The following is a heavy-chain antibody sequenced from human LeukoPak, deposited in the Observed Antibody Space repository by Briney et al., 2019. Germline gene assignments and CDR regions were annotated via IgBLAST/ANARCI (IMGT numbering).Heavy chain of an antibody. Sequence: GGSLRLSCAASGFTFSSYAMHWVRQAPGKGLEYVSAISSNGGSTYYANSVKGRFTISRDNSKNTLYLQMGSLRAEDMAVYYCATLGVSHFDYWGQRTLVTVSS. V-gene: IGHV3-64*01. CDR2: ISSNGGST. J-gene: IGHJ4*02. CDR3: ATLGVSHFDY. CDR1: GFTFSSYA. D-gene: IGHD3-10*01.